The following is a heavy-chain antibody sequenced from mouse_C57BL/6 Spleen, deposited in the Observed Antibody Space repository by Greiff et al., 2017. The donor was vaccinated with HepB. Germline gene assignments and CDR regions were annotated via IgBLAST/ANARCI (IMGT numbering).Heavy chain of an antibody. V-gene: IGHV1-18*01. CDR2: INPNNGGT. D-gene: IGHD2-4*01. CDR3: ARSYYDYARFAY. J-gene: IGHJ3*01. Sequence: VQLQQSGPELVKPGASVKIPCKASGYTFTDYNMDWVKQSHGKSLEWIGDINPNNGGTIYNQKFKGKATLTVDKSSSTAYMELRSLTSEDTAVYYCARSYYDYARFAYWGQGTLVTVSA. CDR1: GYTFTDYN.